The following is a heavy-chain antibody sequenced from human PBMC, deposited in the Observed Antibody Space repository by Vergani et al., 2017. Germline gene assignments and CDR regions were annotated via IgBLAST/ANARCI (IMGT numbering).Heavy chain of an antibody. J-gene: IGHJ3*02. V-gene: IGHV3-33*06. Sequence: QVQLVESGGGVVQPGRSLRLSCAASGFTFSSYGMHWVRLAPGKGLEWVAVIWYDGSNKYYADSVKGRFTISRDNSKNTLYLQMNSLSAEDTAVYYCAKSLTTVTTEDAFDIWGQGTMVTVSS. D-gene: IGHD4-17*01. CDR3: AKSLTTVTTEDAFDI. CDR1: GFTFSSYG. CDR2: IWYDGSNK.